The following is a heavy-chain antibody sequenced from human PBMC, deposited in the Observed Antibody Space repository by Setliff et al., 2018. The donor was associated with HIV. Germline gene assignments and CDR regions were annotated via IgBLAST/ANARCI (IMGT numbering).Heavy chain of an antibody. D-gene: IGHD2-15*01. CDR1: GFTFSSHW. CDR3: ARVLGRYCSGGSCFYYYYGMDV. J-gene: IGHJ6*02. CDR2: INSDGRS. Sequence: LRLSCAASGFTFSSHWMHWVRQAPGKGLVWVSRINSDGRSNYADSMKGRFTISRDNAKNSLYLQMNSLRAEDTAVYYCARVLGRYCSGGSCFYYYYGMDVWGQGTTVTVSS. V-gene: IGHV3-74*01.